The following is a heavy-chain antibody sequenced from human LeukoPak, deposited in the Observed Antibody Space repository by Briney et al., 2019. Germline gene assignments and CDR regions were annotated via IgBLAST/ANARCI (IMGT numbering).Heavy chain of an antibody. CDR2: IIPIFGTA. CDR3: ARAVDTAMVSAAYYYYGMDV. J-gene: IGHJ6*02. V-gene: IGHV1-69*13. D-gene: IGHD5-18*01. CDR1: GGTFTSYA. Sequence: GASVKVSCKASGGTFTSYAISWVRQAPGQGLEWMGGIIPIFGTANYAQKFQGRVTITADESTSTAYMELSSLRSEDTAVYYCARAVDTAMVSAAYYYYGMDVWGQGTRVSVSS.